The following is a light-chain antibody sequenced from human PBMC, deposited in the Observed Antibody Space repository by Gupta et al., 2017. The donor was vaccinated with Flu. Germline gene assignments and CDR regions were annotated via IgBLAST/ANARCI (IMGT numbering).Light chain of an antibody. CDR2: EVS. V-gene: IGLV2-18*02. Sequence: QSALTHPPSVSGSPGQSVTISCTGTSSDVGSYNRVSWYQQSPGTAPKLMIYEVSNRPSGVPDRFSGSKSGNTASLTISGLQAEDEADYYCSSYTSSSTYVFGTGTKVTIL. J-gene: IGLJ1*01. CDR3: SSYTSSSTYV. CDR1: SSDVGSYNR.